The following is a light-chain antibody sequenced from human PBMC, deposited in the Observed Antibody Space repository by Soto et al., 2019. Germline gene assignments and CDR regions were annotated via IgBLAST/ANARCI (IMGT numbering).Light chain of an antibody. Sequence: EMVMTQSPATLSVSPGERATLSCRASQSVSSNLAWYQQKPGQAPRLLIYGASTRATGIPARFSGSGSGTEFTLTISGLQSDDSAVYFCQQYNNWPFSFGQGTRLEIK. J-gene: IGKJ5*01. CDR3: QQYNNWPFS. CDR2: GAS. CDR1: QSVSSN. V-gene: IGKV3-15*01.